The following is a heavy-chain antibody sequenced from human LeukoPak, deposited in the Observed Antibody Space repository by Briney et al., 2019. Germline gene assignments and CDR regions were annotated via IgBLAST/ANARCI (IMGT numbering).Heavy chain of an antibody. CDR2: ISGSGGST. V-gene: IGHV3-23*01. D-gene: IGHD2-2*01. Sequence: GGSLRLSCAASGFTFSSYAMSWVRQAPGKGLEWVSAISGSGGSTYYADSVKGRFTISRDNSKNTLYLQINALRPEDTAMYYCAKAIVAGAPGRFDYWGQGTLVTVSS. CDR1: GFTFSSYA. J-gene: IGHJ4*02. CDR3: AKAIVAGAPGRFDY.